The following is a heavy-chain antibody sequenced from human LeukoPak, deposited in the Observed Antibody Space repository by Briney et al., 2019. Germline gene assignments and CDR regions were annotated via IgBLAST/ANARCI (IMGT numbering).Heavy chain of an antibody. J-gene: IGHJ4*02. D-gene: IGHD2-21*02. Sequence: PGGSLRLSCAAPGFTFSSYGMHWVRQAPGKGLEWVAVIWYDGSNKYYADSVKGRFTISRDNSKNTLYLQMNSLRAEDMAVYYCARDQMHIVVVTAIDYWGQGTLVTASS. V-gene: IGHV3-33*01. CDR2: IWYDGSNK. CDR1: GFTFSSYG. CDR3: ARDQMHIVVVTAIDY.